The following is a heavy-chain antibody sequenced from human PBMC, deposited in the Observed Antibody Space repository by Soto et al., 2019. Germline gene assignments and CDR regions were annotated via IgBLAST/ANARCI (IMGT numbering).Heavy chain of an antibody. J-gene: IGHJ4*02. D-gene: IGHD2-15*01. CDR2: IYWDDDK. Sequence: QITLKESGPTLVKPTQTLTLTGTFSGFALRSNGVGVACIRQAPGKAPEWLALIYWDDDKRYSPVLKSRLTLPKDTPKKRVVGMMTNMGPVDTGTYYFAASLGRPSCCGGRCYLFDHRGQGILVTVSS. V-gene: IGHV2-5*02. CDR1: GFALRSNGVG. CDR3: AASLGRPSCCGGRCYLFDH.